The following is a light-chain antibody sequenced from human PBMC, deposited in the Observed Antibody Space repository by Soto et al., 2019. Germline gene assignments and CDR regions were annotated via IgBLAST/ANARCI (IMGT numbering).Light chain of an antibody. J-gene: IGLJ2*01. Sequence: SYELTQPPSVSVSPGQTASITFSGAKLGDKYACWYQQKPGQSPVLVIYQDSKRPSGIPERFSGSNSGNTATLTISGTQAMDEADYYCQAWDSSTAEVVFGGGTQLTVL. CDR2: QDS. V-gene: IGLV3-1*01. CDR3: QAWDSSTAEVV. CDR1: KLGDKY.